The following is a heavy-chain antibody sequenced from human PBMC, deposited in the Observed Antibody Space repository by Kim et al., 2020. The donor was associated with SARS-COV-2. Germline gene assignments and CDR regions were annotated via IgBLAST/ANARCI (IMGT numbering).Heavy chain of an antibody. V-gene: IGHV3-23*01. J-gene: IGHJ4*02. D-gene: IGHD3-22*01. CDR1: GFTFSSYA. CDR3: AKDLYNYDSSGLFDY. CDR2: ISGSGGST. Sequence: GGSLRLSCAASGFTFSSYAMSWVRQAPGKGLEWVSAISGSGGSTYYADSVKGRFTISRDNSKNTLYLQMNSLRAEDTAVYYCAKDLYNYDSSGLFDYWGQGTLVTVSS.